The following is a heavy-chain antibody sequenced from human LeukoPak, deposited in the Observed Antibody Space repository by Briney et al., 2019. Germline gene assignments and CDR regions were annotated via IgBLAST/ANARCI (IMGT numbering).Heavy chain of an antibody. J-gene: IGHJ3*02. CDR1: GYTFISYG. CDR3: ARDLLRGWYSSRSHGTDAFDI. D-gene: IGHD6-19*01. Sequence: ASVKVSCKASGYTFISYGISWVRQAPGQGLEWMGWISAYNGNTNYAQKLQGRVTMTTDTSTSTAYMELRSLRSDDTAVYYCARDLLRGWYSSRSHGTDAFDIWGQGTMVTVSS. V-gene: IGHV1-18*01. CDR2: ISAYNGNT.